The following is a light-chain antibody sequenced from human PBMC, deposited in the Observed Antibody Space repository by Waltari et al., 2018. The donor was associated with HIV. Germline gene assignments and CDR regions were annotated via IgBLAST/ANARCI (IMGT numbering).Light chain of an antibody. Sequence: QSALTQPPPASGSPGHSVTISCAGTSSEVGHSTSVSWYQQHPGKAPKLIIYEVTKRPSGVPDRFSGSKSGNAASLTVSGLQTEDEAVYYCSSYAGSNTLIFGGGT. J-gene: IGLJ2*01. CDR2: EVT. CDR1: SSEVGHSTS. V-gene: IGLV2-8*01. CDR3: SSYAGSNTLI.